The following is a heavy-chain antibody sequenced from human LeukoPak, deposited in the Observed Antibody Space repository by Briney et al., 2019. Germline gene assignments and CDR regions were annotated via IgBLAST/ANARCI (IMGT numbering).Heavy chain of an antibody. CDR3: ARDSPGIAVAGLYYYYYMDV. V-gene: IGHV4-61*02. J-gene: IGHJ6*03. CDR1: GGSLSSGSYY. Sequence: PSQTLSLTCTVSGGSLSSGSYYWSWIRQPAGKGLEWIGRIYTSGSTNYNPSLKSRVTISVDTSKNQFSLKLSSVTAADTAVYYCARDSPGIAVAGLYYYYYMDVWGKGTMVTVSS. CDR2: IYTSGST. D-gene: IGHD6-19*01.